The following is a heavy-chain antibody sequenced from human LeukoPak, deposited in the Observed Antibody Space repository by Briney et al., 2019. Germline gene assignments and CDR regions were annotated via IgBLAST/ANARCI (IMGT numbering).Heavy chain of an antibody. J-gene: IGHJ5*02. CDR3: ARDFRRIVGAPFDP. CDR2: ISAYNGKT. V-gene: IGHV1-18*01. D-gene: IGHD1-26*01. Sequence: ASVKVSCKASGYTFTSYVISWVRQAPGQGLEWMGWISAYNGKTNYAQKLQGRVTMTTDSSTSTAYMELRSLRSDDTAVYYCARDFRRIVGAPFDPWGQGTLVTVSS. CDR1: GYTFTSYV.